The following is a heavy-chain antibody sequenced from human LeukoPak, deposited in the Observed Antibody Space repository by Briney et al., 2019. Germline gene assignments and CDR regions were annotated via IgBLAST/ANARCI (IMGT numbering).Heavy chain of an antibody. D-gene: IGHD3-3*01. Sequence: VASVKVSCKASGYTFTRYYMHWVRQAPGQGLEWMGIINPSGGSTSYAQKFQGRVTMTRDMSTSTVYMELSSLRSEDTAVYYCARGPPPRSITIFGVVISSSFDPWGQGTLVTVSS. CDR1: GYTFTRYY. CDR3: ARGPPPRSITIFGVVISSSFDP. J-gene: IGHJ5*02. V-gene: IGHV1-46*01. CDR2: INPSGGST.